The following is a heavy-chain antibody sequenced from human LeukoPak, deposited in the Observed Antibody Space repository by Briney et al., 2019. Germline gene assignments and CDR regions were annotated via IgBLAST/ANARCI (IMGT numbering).Heavy chain of an antibody. J-gene: IGHJ4*02. CDR1: GFTFSNYG. Sequence: GGSLRLSCAASGFTFSNYGMHWVRQAPGKGLEWVAFIWYDGSNKYYADSVKGRFTISRDNSKNTVYLRMNSLRAEDTAVYYCAKVLAVTSYGAKSVFDHWGQGTLVTVSS. CDR3: AKVLAVTSYGAKSVFDH. D-gene: IGHD4-23*01. V-gene: IGHV3-30*02. CDR2: IWYDGSNK.